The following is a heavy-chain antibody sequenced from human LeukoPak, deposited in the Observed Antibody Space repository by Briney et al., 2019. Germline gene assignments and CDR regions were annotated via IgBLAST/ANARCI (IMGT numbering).Heavy chain of an antibody. CDR2: IYVDGRTT. CDR3: IRDFRSADL. Sequence: GGSLRLSCVASGFTFSNYWMHWVRQPPGKGLVWVSRIYVDGRTTNYAGSVKGRFTISRDNAKNTVYLEMNSLSVEDTAAYYCIRDFRSADLWGQGTLVTVTS. J-gene: IGHJ5*02. V-gene: IGHV3-74*01. CDR1: GFTFSNYW.